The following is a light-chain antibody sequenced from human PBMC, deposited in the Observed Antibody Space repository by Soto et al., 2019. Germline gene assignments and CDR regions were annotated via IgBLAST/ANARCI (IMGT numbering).Light chain of an antibody. CDR3: QSYDSSLSV. CDR2: GNS. CDR1: SSNIGAGYD. V-gene: IGLV1-40*01. J-gene: IGLJ1*01. Sequence: QSALTQPPSVSGAPGQRVTISCTGSSSNIGAGYDVHWYQQLPGTVPKLLIYGNSNRPSGVPDRFSGSKSGTSASLAITGLQAEDEADYYCQSYDSSLSVFGTGTKVTVL.